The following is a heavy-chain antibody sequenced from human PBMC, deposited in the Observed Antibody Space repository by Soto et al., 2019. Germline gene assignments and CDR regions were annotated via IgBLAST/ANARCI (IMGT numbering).Heavy chain of an antibody. J-gene: IGHJ6*02. D-gene: IGHD3-10*01. Sequence: EVQLLESGGGLVQPGGSLRLSCAASGFSFSDYSMNWVRQAPGKGLEWVSSISGSSATIKYADSVRGRFTISRDNSKNTLYGQMDSLKAEDTAVYYCAKAVSVEGTGSYYSFDYGMDVWGQGTTVTVSS. CDR1: GFSFSDYS. CDR3: AKAVSVEGTGSYYSFDYGMDV. CDR2: ISGSSATI. V-gene: IGHV3-23*01.